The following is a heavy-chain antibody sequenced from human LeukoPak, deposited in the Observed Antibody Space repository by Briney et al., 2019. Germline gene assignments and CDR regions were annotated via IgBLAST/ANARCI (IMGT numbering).Heavy chain of an antibody. J-gene: IGHJ4*02. CDR3: AKGFDFWSGYLFDY. CDR1: GFTFNSYA. Sequence: GGSLRLSCAASGFTFNSYAMSWVRQAPGKGLEWVSAISGSGGSTYYADSVKGRFTISRDNSKNTLYLQMNSLRAEDTAVYYCAKGFDFWSGYLFDYWGQGTLVTVSS. V-gene: IGHV3-23*01. CDR2: ISGSGGST. D-gene: IGHD3-3*01.